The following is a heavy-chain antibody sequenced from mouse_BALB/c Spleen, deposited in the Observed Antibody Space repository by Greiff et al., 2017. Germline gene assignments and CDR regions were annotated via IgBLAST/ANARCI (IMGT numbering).Heavy chain of an antibody. V-gene: IGHV1-54*03. D-gene: IGHD2-3*01. CDR1: GYAFTNYL. J-gene: IGHJ3*01. Sequence: QVQLKQSGAELVRPGTSVKVSCKASGYAFTNYLIEWVKQRPGQGLEWIGVINPGSGGTNYNEKFKGKATLTADKSSSTAYMQLSSLTSDDSAVYFCARRDGRAWFAYWGQGTLVTVSA. CDR2: INPGSGGT. CDR3: ARRDGRAWFAY.